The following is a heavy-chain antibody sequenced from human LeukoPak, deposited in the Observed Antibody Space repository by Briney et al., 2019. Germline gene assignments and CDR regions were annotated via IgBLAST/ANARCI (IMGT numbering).Heavy chain of an antibody. CDR3: ARTDYDFWSGYRYYGMDV. J-gene: IGHJ6*02. Sequence: SETLSLTCTVSGGSISSYYWSWILQPPGKGLEWIGYIYYSGSTNYNPSLKSRVTISVDTSKNQFSLKLSSVTAADTAVYYCARTDYDFWSGYRYYGMDVWGQGTTVTVSS. V-gene: IGHV4-59*01. D-gene: IGHD3-3*01. CDR2: IYYSGST. CDR1: GGSISSYY.